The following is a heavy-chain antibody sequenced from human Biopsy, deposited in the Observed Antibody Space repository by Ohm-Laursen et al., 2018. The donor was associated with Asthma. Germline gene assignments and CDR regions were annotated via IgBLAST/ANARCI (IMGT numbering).Heavy chain of an antibody. CDR2: ISWSSSYT. CDR3: ARGGSRDLWGTYRYPWDY. CDR1: GFTVSSNG. V-gene: IGHV3-11*06. J-gene: IGHJ4*02. Sequence: SLRLPCAASGFTVSSNGMSWIRQAPGKGLEWVSYISWSSSYTNYADSVKGRFTISRDNAKNSLFLQMNSLRAEDTAVYYCARGGSRDLWGTYRYPWDYWGQGTLVTVSS. D-gene: IGHD3-16*02.